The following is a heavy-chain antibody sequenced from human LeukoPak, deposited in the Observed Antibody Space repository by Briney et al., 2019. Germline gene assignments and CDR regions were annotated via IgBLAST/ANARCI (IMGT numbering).Heavy chain of an antibody. V-gene: IGHV4-34*01. Sequence: SETLSLTCAVYGGSFSGYYWSWIRQPPGKGLEWIGEINHSGSTNYNPSLKSRVTISVDTSKNQFSLKLSSVTAADTAVYYCARDLSWAAFDIWGQGTMVTVSS. CDR3: ARDLSWAAFDI. D-gene: IGHD2/OR15-2a*01. J-gene: IGHJ3*02. CDR1: GGSFSGYY. CDR2: INHSGST.